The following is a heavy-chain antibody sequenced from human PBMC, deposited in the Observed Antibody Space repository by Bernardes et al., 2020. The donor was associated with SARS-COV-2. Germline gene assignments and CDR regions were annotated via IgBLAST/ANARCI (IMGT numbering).Heavy chain of an antibody. CDR2: IWYDGSNK. Sequence: VGSLRLSCAASGFTFSSYGMHWVRQAPGKGLEWVAVIWYDGSNKYYADSVKGRFTISRDNSKNTLYLQMNSLRAEDTAVYYCAREGLVGATTGLDYWGQGTLVTVSS. CDR1: GFTFSSYG. CDR3: AREGLVGATTGLDY. D-gene: IGHD1-26*01. J-gene: IGHJ4*02. V-gene: IGHV3-33*01.